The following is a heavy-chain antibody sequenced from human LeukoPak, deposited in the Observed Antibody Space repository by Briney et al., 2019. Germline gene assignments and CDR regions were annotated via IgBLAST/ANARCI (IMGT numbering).Heavy chain of an antibody. D-gene: IGHD4-11*01. CDR3: ARGLYSNYFDWFDP. CDR2: INAGNGNT. CDR1: GYTFTSYA. Sequence: ASVTVSCKASGYTFTSYATHWVRQAPGQRLEWMGWINAGNGNTKYSQKFQGRVTITRDTSASTAYMELSSLRSEDTAVYYCARGLYSNYFDWFDPWGQGTLVTVSS. V-gene: IGHV1-3*01. J-gene: IGHJ5*02.